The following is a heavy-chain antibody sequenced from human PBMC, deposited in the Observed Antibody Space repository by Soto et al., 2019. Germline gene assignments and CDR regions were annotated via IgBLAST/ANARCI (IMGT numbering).Heavy chain of an antibody. CDR2: INHSGST. V-gene: IGHV4-34*01. CDR1: GGSFSGYY. D-gene: IGHD5-12*01. Sequence: SETLSLTCAVYGGSFSGYYWSWIRQPPGKGLEWIGEINHSGSTNYNPSLKSRVTISVDTSKNQFSLKLSSVTAADTAVYYCARMGYSGYDGDDYWGKGTLVTVSS. J-gene: IGHJ4*02. CDR3: ARMGYSGYDGDDY.